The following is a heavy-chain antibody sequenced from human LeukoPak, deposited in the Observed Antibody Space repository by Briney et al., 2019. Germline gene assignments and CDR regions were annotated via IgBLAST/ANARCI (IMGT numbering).Heavy chain of an antibody. Sequence: GGSLRLSCAASGFTVRSIYMTWVRQAPGKGLEWVSSFYSGGSSYYADSVKGRFITSRDSSTDTLYLQMNSLRVEDTAVYFCARDRGYGYGFFDYWGQGTLVTVSS. J-gene: IGHJ4*02. CDR1: GFTVRSIY. CDR2: FYSGGSS. D-gene: IGHD5-18*01. V-gene: IGHV3-53*01. CDR3: ARDRGYGYGFFDY.